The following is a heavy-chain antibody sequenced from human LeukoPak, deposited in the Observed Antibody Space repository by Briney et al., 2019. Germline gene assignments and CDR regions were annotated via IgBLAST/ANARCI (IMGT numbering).Heavy chain of an antibody. V-gene: IGHV4-38-2*01. CDR3: ARLYCSSTSCSFDY. Sequence: PSETLSLTCAVSGYSISSGYYWGWIRQPPGKGLEWIGSIYHSGSTHYNPSLKSRVTISVDTSKNQFPLKLSSVTAADTAVYYCARLYCSSTSCSFDYWGPGTLVTGSS. D-gene: IGHD2-2*01. J-gene: IGHJ4*02. CDR1: GYSISSGYY. CDR2: IYHSGST.